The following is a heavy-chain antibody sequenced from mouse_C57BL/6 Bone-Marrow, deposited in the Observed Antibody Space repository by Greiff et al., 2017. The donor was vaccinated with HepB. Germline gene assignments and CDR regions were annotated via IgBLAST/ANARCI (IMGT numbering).Heavy chain of an antibody. J-gene: IGHJ4*01. CDR3: TRGDYYGSSSSYYYAMDY. D-gene: IGHD1-1*01. CDR2: IYPGNSDN. CDR1: GYTFTSYW. V-gene: IGHV1-5*01. Sequence: VHVKQSGTVLARPGASVKMSCKTSGYTFTSYWMHWVKQRPGQGLEWIGAIYPGNSDNSYNQKFKGKAKLTAVTSASTAYMELSSLTNEDSAVYYCTRGDYYGSSSSYYYAMDYWGQGTSVTVSS.